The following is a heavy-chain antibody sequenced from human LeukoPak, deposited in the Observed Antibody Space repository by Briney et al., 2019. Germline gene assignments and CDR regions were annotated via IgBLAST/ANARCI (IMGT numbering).Heavy chain of an antibody. J-gene: IGHJ4*02. CDR3: AKDTKWELNAYYIDY. CDR1: GYTFTNYS. CDR2: ISAYSGNT. V-gene: IGHV1-18*01. Sequence: ASVKVSCKASGYTFTNYSISWVRQAPGQGLEWMGWISAYSGNTHYSHKLQGRVTMTTDTSTSTGYMELRSLRSDDTAVYYCAKDTKWELNAYYIDYWGQGTLVTVSS. D-gene: IGHD1-26*01.